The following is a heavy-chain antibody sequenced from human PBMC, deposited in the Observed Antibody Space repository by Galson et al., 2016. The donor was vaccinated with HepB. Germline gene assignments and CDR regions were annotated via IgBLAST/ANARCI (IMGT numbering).Heavy chain of an antibody. CDR3: ARHDYDSSGYNWFDP. Sequence: ETLSLTCTVSGGSISSSGYSWGWIRQPPGKGLEWIGSIYYSGTTYYNPSLKSRVTISLDTPKNQFSLKLRSVTAADTAMYYCARHDYDSSGYNWFDPWGQGTLVTVSS. CDR2: IYYSGTT. J-gene: IGHJ5*02. CDR1: GGSISSSGYS. D-gene: IGHD3-22*01. V-gene: IGHV4-39*01.